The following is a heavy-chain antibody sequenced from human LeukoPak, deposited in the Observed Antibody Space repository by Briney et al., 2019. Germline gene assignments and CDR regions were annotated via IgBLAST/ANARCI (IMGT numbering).Heavy chain of an antibody. Sequence: SVKVSCKASGGTFGSYAISWVRQAPGQGLEWMGGIIPIFGTANYAQKFQGRVTITADESTSTAYMELSSLRSEDTAVYYCARDVLYDCSSTSCYNNYMDVWGKGTTVTVSS. V-gene: IGHV1-69*13. J-gene: IGHJ6*03. CDR2: IIPIFGTA. CDR3: ARDVLYDCSSTSCYNNYMDV. D-gene: IGHD2-2*02. CDR1: GGTFGSYA.